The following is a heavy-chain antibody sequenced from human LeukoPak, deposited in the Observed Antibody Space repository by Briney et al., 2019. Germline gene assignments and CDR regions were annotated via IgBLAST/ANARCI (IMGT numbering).Heavy chain of an antibody. J-gene: IGHJ4*02. CDR1: GFIFRNYD. Sequence: GGSLRLSCEVSGFIFRNYDMNGVPEARGGGLEGVSYTGSSATIIDCGDCVRERFTVSRDNAKNLLYLQVKTLTLEDRYVYYCARHEDSSRYYGDFAYWSEGPLVTGPS. V-gene: IGHV3-48*03. CDR3: ARHEDSSRYYGDFAY. CDR2: TGSSATII. D-gene: IGHD4-17*01.